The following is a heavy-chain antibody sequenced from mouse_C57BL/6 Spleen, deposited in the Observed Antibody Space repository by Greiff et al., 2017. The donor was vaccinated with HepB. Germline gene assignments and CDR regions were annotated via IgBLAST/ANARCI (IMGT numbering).Heavy chain of an antibody. V-gene: IGHV5-17*01. CDR1: GFTFSDYG. CDR2: ISSGSSTI. J-gene: IGHJ2*01. D-gene: IGHD2-4*01. CDR3: ARNYDYDFDMDY. Sequence: EVKVVESGGGLVKPGGSLKLSCAASGFTFSDYGMHWVRQAPEKGLEWVAYISSGSSTIYYADTVKGRFTISRDNAKNTLFLQMTSLRSEDTAMYYCARNYDYDFDMDYWGQGTTLTVSS.